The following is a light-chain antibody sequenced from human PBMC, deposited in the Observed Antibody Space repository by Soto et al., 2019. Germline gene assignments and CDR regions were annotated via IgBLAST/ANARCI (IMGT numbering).Light chain of an antibody. Sequence: EMVMTQSPATLSVSPGERATLSCRASQSVSNKLAWYQQKPGQAPRLLIYDTSTRATGIPARFSGSGSGTEFTLTISRLQSEDFAVYYCQQYSNWPPITFGKGKRVEIK. V-gene: IGKV3-15*01. CDR1: QSVSNK. J-gene: IGKJ5*01. CDR3: QQYSNWPPIT. CDR2: DTS.